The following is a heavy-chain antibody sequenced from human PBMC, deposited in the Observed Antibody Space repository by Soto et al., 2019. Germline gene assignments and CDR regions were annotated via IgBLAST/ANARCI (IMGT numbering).Heavy chain of an antibody. J-gene: IGHJ4*02. CDR3: ARHFEGYSAPYPFDY. Sequence: SETLSLTCTVSGGSMNSYYWSWIRQPPGKGLEWIGYISYSGTTHYNPSLKSRVTMSVDTSKNQFSLKLSSVTAADTAFYSCARHFEGYSAPYPFDYGGQGTLVPVSS. CDR2: ISYSGTT. CDR1: GGSMNSYY. V-gene: IGHV4-59*08. D-gene: IGHD4-4*01.